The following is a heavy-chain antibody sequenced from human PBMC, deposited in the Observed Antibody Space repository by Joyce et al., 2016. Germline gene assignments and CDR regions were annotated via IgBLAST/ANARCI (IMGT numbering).Heavy chain of an antibody. V-gene: IGHV4-39*07. CDR1: GGSISSSSYY. CDR3: ARDVLMVRGPLGY. J-gene: IGHJ4*02. CDR2: ISYSGST. Sequence: QLQLQESGPGLVKPSETLSLTCTVSGGSISSSSYYWGSIRPPPGKGLEWIGSISYSGSTFYNPSLKSRVTISLDTSKNQFSLKLSSVTAADTAVYYCARDVLMVRGPLGYWGQGTLVTVSS. D-gene: IGHD3-10*01.